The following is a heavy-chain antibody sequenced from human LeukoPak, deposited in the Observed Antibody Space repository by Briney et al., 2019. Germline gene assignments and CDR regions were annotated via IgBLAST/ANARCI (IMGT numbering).Heavy chain of an antibody. CDR2: IYYSGST. CDR3: ARGGTPVAGTGFFDY. J-gene: IGHJ4*02. V-gene: IGHV4-59*01. D-gene: IGHD6-19*01. CDR1: GGSISSYY. Sequence: SETLSLTCTVSGGSISSYYWSWIRQPPGKGLEWIGYIYYSGSTNYNPSLKSRVTISVDTSKNQFSLKLSSVTAADTAVYYCARGGTPVAGTGFFDYWGQGTLVTVSS.